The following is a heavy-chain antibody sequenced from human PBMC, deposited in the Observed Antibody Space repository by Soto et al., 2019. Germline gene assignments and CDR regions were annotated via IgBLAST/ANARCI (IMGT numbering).Heavy chain of an antibody. Sequence: VASVKVSCKASGYTFTSYDINWVRQATGQGLEWMGWMNPNSGNTGYAQKFQGRVTMTRNTSISTAYMELSSLRSEDTAVYYCARGQVLLWFGELLVWFDPWGQGTLVTVSS. CDR3: ARGQVLLWFGELLVWFDP. CDR2: MNPNSGNT. CDR1: GYTFTSYD. D-gene: IGHD3-10*01. J-gene: IGHJ5*02. V-gene: IGHV1-8*01.